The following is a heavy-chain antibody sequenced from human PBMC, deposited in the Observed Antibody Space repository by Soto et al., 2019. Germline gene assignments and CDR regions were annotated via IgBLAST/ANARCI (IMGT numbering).Heavy chain of an antibody. CDR3: ARGNGPFDY. Sequence: QVQLQESGPGLVKPSQTLSLTCTVSGGSISSGGYYWNWIRQQPGKGLEWIGYISGSTYYNPSRKTRAAIARDTSKNQFSLKVTSVTAADTAVYFCARGNGPFDYWGQGTLVSVSS. CDR1: GGSISSGGYY. D-gene: IGHD2-8*01. V-gene: IGHV4-31*03. CDR2: ISGST. J-gene: IGHJ4*02.